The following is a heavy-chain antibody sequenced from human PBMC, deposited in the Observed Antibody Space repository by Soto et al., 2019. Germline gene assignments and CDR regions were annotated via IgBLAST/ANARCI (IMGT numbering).Heavy chain of an antibody. Sequence: QVQLVESGGGVVQPGRSLRLSCAASGFTFSSYAMHWVRQAPGKGLEWVAVISYDGSKKYYADSVKGRFTISRDNSKNTLYLQMNSLRADDTAVYYCAREDGDYVLSPLFDPWGQGTLVTVSS. V-gene: IGHV3-30-3*01. D-gene: IGHD4-17*01. CDR2: ISYDGSKK. CDR3: AREDGDYVLSPLFDP. CDR1: GFTFSSYA. J-gene: IGHJ5*02.